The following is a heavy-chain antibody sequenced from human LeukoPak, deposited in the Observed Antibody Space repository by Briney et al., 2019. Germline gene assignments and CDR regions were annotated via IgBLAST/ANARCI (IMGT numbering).Heavy chain of an antibody. J-gene: IGHJ6*03. D-gene: IGHD6-13*01. CDR3: ARDPAHIAAEHYKVWGMDV. CDR2: ISYSGST. CDR1: DGSISSSDYY. Sequence: PSETLSLTCTVSDGSISSSDYYWGWIRQPPGKGLEWIGSISYSGSTYYNPSLKSRVTISVDTSKNQFSLKLSSVTAADTAVYYCARDPAHIAAEHYKVWGMDVWGKGTTVTVSS. V-gene: IGHV4-39*07.